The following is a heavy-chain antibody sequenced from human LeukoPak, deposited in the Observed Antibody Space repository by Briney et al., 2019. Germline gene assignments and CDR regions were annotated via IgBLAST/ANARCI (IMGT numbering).Heavy chain of an antibody. V-gene: IGHV3-23*01. D-gene: IGHD3-22*01. CDR1: GFTFSSYA. Sequence: GGSLRLSCAASGFTFSSYAMNWVRQAPGKGLEWVSGISGSGGGTYYADSVKGRFTISRDNSKNTLYLQMNSLRAEDTAVYYCAKGDSSGYYDAFDIWGQGTMVTVSS. CDR3: AKGDSSGYYDAFDI. J-gene: IGHJ3*02. CDR2: ISGSGGGT.